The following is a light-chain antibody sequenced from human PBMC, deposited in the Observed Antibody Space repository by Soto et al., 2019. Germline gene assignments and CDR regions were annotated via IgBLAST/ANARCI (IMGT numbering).Light chain of an antibody. CDR1: QSVSSY. CDR3: QQYANSRT. Sequence: EIVLTQSPATLSLSPGERATLSCRASQSVSSYLAWYQQKPGQAPRLLIYDASNRATGIPGRFSGSGSGTDFTLSISGLEPGDFAVYFCQQYANSRTFGQGTKVDIK. CDR2: DAS. J-gene: IGKJ1*01. V-gene: IGKV3-11*01.